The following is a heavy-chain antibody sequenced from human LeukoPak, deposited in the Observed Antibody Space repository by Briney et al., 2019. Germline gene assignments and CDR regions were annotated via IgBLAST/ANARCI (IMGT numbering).Heavy chain of an antibody. D-gene: IGHD2-21*01. CDR1: GVSSSSPY. CDR3: ARHRFASPLDS. Sequence: SETLSLTCTVSGVSSSSPYWSWIRLPPGKGLEWIGYIFYTGDSNHNPSFKSRVSISLDTSKDQISLKLSSVTAADTAVYYCARHRFASPLDSWGQGTLVTVSS. V-gene: IGHV4-59*08. CDR2: IFYTGDS. J-gene: IGHJ4*02.